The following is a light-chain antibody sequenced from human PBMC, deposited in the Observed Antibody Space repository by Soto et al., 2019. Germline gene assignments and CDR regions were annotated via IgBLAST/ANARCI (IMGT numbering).Light chain of an antibody. CDR3: PPHTSWK. CDR1: QSISSW. Sequence: RYRVPIICRANQSISSWLAWYQQKPGKVPKLLIYDASSLERGVPSRFSGRGSGTEFTLTISSLQPDDFATYYCPPHTSWKFGQGTKVDIK. J-gene: IGKJ1*01. CDR2: DAS. V-gene: IGKV1-5*02.